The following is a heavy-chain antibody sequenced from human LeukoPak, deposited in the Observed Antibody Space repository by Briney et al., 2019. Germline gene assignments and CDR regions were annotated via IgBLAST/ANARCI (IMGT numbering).Heavy chain of an antibody. V-gene: IGHV4-59*01. CDR2: IYYSGSI. D-gene: IGHD4-23*01. J-gene: IGHJ4*02. Sequence: HLETLSLTCTVSGGSISSYYWSWIRQPPGKGLEWIGYIYYSGSINYNPSLKSRVTISVDTSKNQFSLKLSSVTAADTAVYYCARDSDYGGNFDYWGQGTLVTVSS. CDR1: GGSISSYY. CDR3: ARDSDYGGNFDY.